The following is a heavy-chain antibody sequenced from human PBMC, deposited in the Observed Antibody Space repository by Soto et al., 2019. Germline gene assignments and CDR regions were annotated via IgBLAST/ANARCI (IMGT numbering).Heavy chain of an antibody. D-gene: IGHD2-8*01. CDR2: FTPSGGST. Sequence: ASVKVACKASGCTFSSYAISWVRQAPGQGLEWMGIFTPSGGSTNFAQKLQGRFTMSADMSSSTVYMDLTSLTTDDTAVYYCANPPLRTLMVYAIRTRADAFDIWGQGTMVTVSS. CDR1: GCTFSSYA. J-gene: IGHJ3*02. CDR3: ANPPLRTLMVYAIRTRADAFDI. V-gene: IGHV1-46*01.